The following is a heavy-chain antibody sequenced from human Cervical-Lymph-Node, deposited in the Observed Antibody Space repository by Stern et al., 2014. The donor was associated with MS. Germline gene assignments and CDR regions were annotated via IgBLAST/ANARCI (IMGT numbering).Heavy chain of an antibody. J-gene: IGHJ4*02. D-gene: IGHD2-21*02. CDR1: GGSISSGDYY. CDR3: ARQFCGVDCYPGDD. V-gene: IGHV4-31*03. CDR2: ISYSGYT. Sequence: QVQLQESGPGLVKPSQTLSLTCTVSGGSISSGDYYWTWIRQHPGKGLEXIGYISYSGYTNYNPSLKSRLIISMDTSTNQFSLRLSSVTAADTALYYCARQFCGVDCYPGDDWGQGTLVTVSS.